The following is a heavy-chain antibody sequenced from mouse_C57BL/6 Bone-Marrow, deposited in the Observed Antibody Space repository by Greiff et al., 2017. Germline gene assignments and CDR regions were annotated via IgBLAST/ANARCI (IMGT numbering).Heavy chain of an antibody. V-gene: IGHV1-50*01. CDR3: AIQTGTDFDY. D-gene: IGHD4-1*01. CDR1: GYTFTSYW. CDR2: IDPSDSYT. J-gene: IGHJ2*01. Sequence: QVQLQQPGAELVKPGASVKLSCKASGYTFTSYWMQWVKQRPGPGLEWIGEIDPSDSYTNYNQKLKGKATLTVDTSSSTAYMQLSSLTSEDSAVYYCAIQTGTDFDYWGQGTTLTVSS.